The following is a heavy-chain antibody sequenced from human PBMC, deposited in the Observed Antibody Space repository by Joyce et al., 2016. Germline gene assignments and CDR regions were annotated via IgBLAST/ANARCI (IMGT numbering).Heavy chain of an antibody. D-gene: IGHD6-19*01. CDR1: GFTLSRYG. J-gene: IGHJ5*02. CDR2: ISHDGNNE. CDR3: AKDLYSSGWYNYFDP. V-gene: IGHV3-30*18. Sequence: QVQLVESGGGVVQPGRSLRLSCAASGFTLSRYGMHWVRQAPGKGLEWVAMISHDGNNEYYVDSVKGLFTVSRDISKNTLFLQMDSLTTEDTAVYYCAKDLYSSGWYNYFDPWGQGTLVTVSS.